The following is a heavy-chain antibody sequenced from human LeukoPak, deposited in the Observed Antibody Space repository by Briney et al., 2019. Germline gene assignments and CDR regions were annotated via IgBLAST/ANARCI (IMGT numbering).Heavy chain of an antibody. D-gene: IGHD2-2*01. CDR2: IYSGGST. V-gene: IGHV3-53*01. CDR1: GFTVSSNY. CDR3: ARVMYQLSEADAFDI. Sequence: PGGSLRLSCAASGFTVSSNYMSWVRQAPGKGLEWVSVIYSGGSTYYADSVKGRFTVSRDNSKNTLYLQMNSLRAEDTAVYYCARVMYQLSEADAFDIWGQGTMVTVSS. J-gene: IGHJ3*02.